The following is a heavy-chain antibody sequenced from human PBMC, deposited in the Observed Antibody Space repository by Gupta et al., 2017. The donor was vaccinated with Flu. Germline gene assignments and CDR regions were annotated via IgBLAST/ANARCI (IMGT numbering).Heavy chain of an antibody. Sequence: QMQLQESGPRLVKPSQTLSLTCTVSGGSVNVFSYFWSWIRQHPGECLEWIGYVHSSGTTYYNPALRSRLMMSIDTSKNEFSLELTSVTAADTAMYYCARRGTYFFDVWGQGALVTVSS. D-gene: IGHD1-7*01. J-gene: IGHJ4*02. CDR3: ARRGTYFFDV. CDR1: GGSVNVFSYF. CDR2: VHSSGTT. V-gene: IGHV4-31*03.